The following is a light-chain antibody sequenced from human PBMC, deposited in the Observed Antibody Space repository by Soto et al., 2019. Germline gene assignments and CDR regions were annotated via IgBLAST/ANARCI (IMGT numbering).Light chain of an antibody. CDR2: KVS. J-gene: IGKJ1*01. Sequence: DVVMTQSPLSLPVTLGQPASISCRSSQSLVSSDGNTYLNWFHQRPGQSPRRLIYKVSNRDSGVPDRFSGSGSGIDFTLKISRVEAEDVGVYYCMQGTHWPWTFGQGTKVEIK. V-gene: IGKV2-30*01. CDR1: QSLVSSDGNTY. CDR3: MQGTHWPWT.